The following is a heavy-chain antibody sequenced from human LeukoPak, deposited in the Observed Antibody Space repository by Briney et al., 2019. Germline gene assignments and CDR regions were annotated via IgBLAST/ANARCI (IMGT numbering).Heavy chain of an antibody. Sequence: PSGTLSLTCAVSGGSISSSNWWSWVRQPPGKGLEWIGEIYHSGSTNYNPSLKSRVTISVDTSKNQFSLKLSSVTAADTAVYYCARADGGSYYPSYYYGMDVWGQGTTVTVSS. J-gene: IGHJ6*02. CDR2: IYHSGST. CDR3: ARADGGSYYPSYYYGMDV. V-gene: IGHV4-4*02. D-gene: IGHD3-10*01. CDR1: GGSISSSNW.